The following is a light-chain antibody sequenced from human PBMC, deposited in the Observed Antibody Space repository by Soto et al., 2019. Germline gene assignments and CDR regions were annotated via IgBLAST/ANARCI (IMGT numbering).Light chain of an antibody. V-gene: IGKV3-20*01. Sequence: EIVLTQSPGTLSLSPGERATLSCRASQSVSNYLAWYQRKPGQAPRLLIYGASSRATGIPYRFSGSGSGTDFTLTISRLEREDFAVYYCHQYGGSPQTFGQGTKVEIK. CDR1: QSVSNY. CDR3: HQYGGSPQT. J-gene: IGKJ1*01. CDR2: GAS.